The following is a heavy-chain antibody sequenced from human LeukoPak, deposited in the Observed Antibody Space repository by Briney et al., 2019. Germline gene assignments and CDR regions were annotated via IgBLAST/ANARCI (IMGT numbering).Heavy chain of an antibody. CDR3: ARQKGFWSGLYYYYYMDV. V-gene: IGHV5-51*01. D-gene: IGHD3-3*01. J-gene: IGHJ6*03. CDR1: GYSFTSYW. Sequence: KDGESLKISCKGSGYSFTSYWIGWVRQMPGKGLEWVGIIYPGDSDTRYSPSFQGQVTISADKSISTAYLQWSSLKASDTAMYYCARQKGFWSGLYYYYYMDVWGKGTTVTVS. CDR2: IYPGDSDT.